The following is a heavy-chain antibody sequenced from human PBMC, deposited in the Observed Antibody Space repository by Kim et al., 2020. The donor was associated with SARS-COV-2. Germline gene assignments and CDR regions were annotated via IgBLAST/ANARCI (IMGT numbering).Heavy chain of an antibody. CDR1: EFYITNFW. J-gene: IGHJ4*02. CDR2: IKADGSKQ. CDR3: TRVFSAYDFSAL. V-gene: IGHV3-7*01. Sequence: GGSLRLSCAASEFYITNFWMSWVRQAPGKGLEWVANIKADGSKQMYVDSVKGRFTISRDNAKNSLYLQMNSLRVEDTGIYYCTRVFSAYDFSALGGQGTRVT. D-gene: IGHD5-12*01.